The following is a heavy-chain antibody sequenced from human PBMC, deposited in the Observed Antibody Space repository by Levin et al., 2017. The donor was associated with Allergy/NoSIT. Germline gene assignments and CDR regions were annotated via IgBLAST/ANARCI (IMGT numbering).Heavy chain of an antibody. CDR1: GFTFSSYE. CDR2: ISSSGSTI. V-gene: IGHV3-48*03. D-gene: IGHD3-22*01. Sequence: LSLTCAASGFTFSSYEMNWVRQAPGKGLEWVSYISSSGSTIYYADSVKGRFTISRDNAKNSLYLQMNSLRAEDTAVYYCARVWGSLDYYDSSGYSALGYWGQGTLVTVSS. CDR3: ARVWGSLDYYDSSGYSALGY. J-gene: IGHJ4*02.